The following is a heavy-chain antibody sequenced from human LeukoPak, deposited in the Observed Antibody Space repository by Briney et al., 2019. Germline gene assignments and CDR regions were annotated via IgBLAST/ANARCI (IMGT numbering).Heavy chain of an antibody. Sequence: QPGGSLRLSCAASGFTVSSNYMSWVRQAPGKGLEWVSVIYSGGSTYYADSVKGRFTISRDNSKNTLYLQMNSLRAEDTAVYYCAVVRGATPPRWFDPWGQGTLVTVSS. D-gene: IGHD3-10*01. J-gene: IGHJ5*02. CDR2: IYSGGST. CDR3: AVVRGATPPRWFDP. V-gene: IGHV3-53*01. CDR1: GFTVSSNY.